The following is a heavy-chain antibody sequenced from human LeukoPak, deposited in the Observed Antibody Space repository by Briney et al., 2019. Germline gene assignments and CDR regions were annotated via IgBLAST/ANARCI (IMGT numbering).Heavy chain of an antibody. CDR2: INHSGST. V-gene: IGHV4-34*01. CDR3: ARDPPYSSSSEGLDY. CDR1: GGSFSGYY. Sequence: SETLSLTCAVYGGSFSGYYWSWIRQPPGKGLEWTGEINHSGSTNYNPSLKSRVTISVDTSKNQFSLKLSSVTAADTAVYYCARDPPYSSSSEGLDYWGQGTLVTVSS. J-gene: IGHJ4*02. D-gene: IGHD6-6*01.